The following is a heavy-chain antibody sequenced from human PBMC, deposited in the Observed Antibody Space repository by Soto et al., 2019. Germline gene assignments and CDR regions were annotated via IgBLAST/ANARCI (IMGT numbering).Heavy chain of an antibody. V-gene: IGHV1-2*04. D-gene: IGHD6-13*01. CDR3: ARGRIAAAGTNYYYYGMDV. CDR1: GYTFTGYY. J-gene: IGHJ6*02. CDR2: INPNSGGT. Sequence: ASVKVSCKASGYTFTGYYMHWVRQAPGLGLEWMGWINPNSGGTNYAQKFQGWVTMTRDTSISTAYMELSRLRSDDTAVYYCARGRIAAAGTNYYYYGMDVWGQGTTVTVSS.